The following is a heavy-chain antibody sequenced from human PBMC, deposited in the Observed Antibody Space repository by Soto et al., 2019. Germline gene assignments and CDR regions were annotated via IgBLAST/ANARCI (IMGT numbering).Heavy chain of an antibody. J-gene: IGHJ4*02. CDR2: VYYSGST. D-gene: IGHD3-22*01. Sequence: SETLCRTCTVSGGSISSYYWSWIRQPPGKGLEWIGYVYYSGSTNYNPSLKSRVTISVDTSKNQFSLKLSSVTAADTAVYYCARRQNYYDSSGYYSHFDYWGQGTLVTVSS. CDR3: ARRQNYYDSSGYYSHFDY. CDR1: GGSISSYY. V-gene: IGHV4-59*01.